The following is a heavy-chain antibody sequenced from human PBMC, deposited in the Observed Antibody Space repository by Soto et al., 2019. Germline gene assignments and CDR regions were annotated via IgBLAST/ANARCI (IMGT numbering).Heavy chain of an antibody. CDR3: ARGTLRRDGYTGDRDADYIYTMDV. J-gene: IGHJ6*02. D-gene: IGHD4-17*01. CDR2: VIPVFDST. CDR1: GGTLSSYA. Sequence: QVQVVQSGPEVKNPGSSVKVSCKASGGTLSSYAINWVRQAPGQGLEGLGGVIPVFDSTKYAQKFQGRVKITADNSRSTVYLELTGLRFDDTAVYYVARGTLRRDGYTGDRDADYIYTMDVWGQGTTVTVS. V-gene: IGHV1-69*06.